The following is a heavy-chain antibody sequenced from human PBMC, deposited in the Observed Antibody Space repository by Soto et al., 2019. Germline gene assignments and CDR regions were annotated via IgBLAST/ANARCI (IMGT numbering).Heavy chain of an antibody. CDR3: ASSYCSSTSCYEFDY. CDR1: GYTFTSYG. CDR2: ISAYNVNT. Sequence: ASVKVSCKASGYTFTSYGISWVRQAPGQGLEWKGWISAYNVNTNYAQKLQGRVTMTTDTSTSTAYMELRSLRSDDTAVYYCASSYCSSTSCYEFDYWGQGTLVT. J-gene: IGHJ4*02. D-gene: IGHD2-2*01. V-gene: IGHV1-18*01.